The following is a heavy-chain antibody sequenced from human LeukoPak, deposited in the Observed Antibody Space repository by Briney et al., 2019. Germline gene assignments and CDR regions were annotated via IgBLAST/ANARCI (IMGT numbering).Heavy chain of an antibody. J-gene: IGHJ6*03. CDR2: IYHSGST. V-gene: IGHV4-59*01. CDR1: GGSISSYY. Sequence: SETLSLTCTVSGGSISSYYWSWIRQPPGKGLEWIGYIYHSGSTNYNPSLKSRVTISVDTSKNQFSLKLSSVTAADTAVYYCARYVRYFDWGYYYYMDVWGKGTTVTISS. CDR3: ARYVRYFDWGYYYYMDV. D-gene: IGHD3-9*01.